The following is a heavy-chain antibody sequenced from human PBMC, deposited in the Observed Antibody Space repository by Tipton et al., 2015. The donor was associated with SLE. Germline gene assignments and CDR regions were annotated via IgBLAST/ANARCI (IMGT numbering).Heavy chain of an antibody. CDR3: ATHADRVY. CDR1: GGSFSGYY. V-gene: IGHV4-34*01. J-gene: IGHJ4*02. Sequence: TLSLTCAVYGGSFSGYYWSWIRQPPGKGLEWIGEISDSEITDYNPSLKSRVNISADTSKNQFSLRLTSVTAADTAVYYCATHADRVYWGQGTLVTVSS. CDR2: ISDSEIT.